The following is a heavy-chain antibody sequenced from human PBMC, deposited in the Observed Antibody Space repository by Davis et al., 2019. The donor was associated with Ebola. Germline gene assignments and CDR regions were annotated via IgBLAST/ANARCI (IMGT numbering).Heavy chain of an antibody. Sequence: ASVKVSCKPSGFPFSTYGFNWVRKAPGQGLEWVGWISAYSGRTNYAQKFQGRVTLTTDTSTSTAYMDLRSLKPDDTAVYYCARDLAYWGQGTQVAVSS. CDR3: ARDLAY. J-gene: IGHJ4*02. V-gene: IGHV1-18*01. CDR1: GFPFSTYG. CDR2: ISAYSGRT.